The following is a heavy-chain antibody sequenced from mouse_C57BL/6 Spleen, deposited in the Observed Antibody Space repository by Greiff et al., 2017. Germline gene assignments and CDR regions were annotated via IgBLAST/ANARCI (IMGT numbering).Heavy chain of an antibody. CDR1: GFTFSDYY. J-gene: IGHJ2*01. Sequence: EVQVVESEGGLVQPGSSMKLSCTASGFTFSDYYMAWVRQVPEKGLEWVANINYDGSSTYYLDSLKSRFIISRDNAKNILYLQMSSLKSEDTATYYCARSYSQMVYFDYWGQGTTLTVSS. CDR2: INYDGSST. D-gene: IGHD2-12*01. V-gene: IGHV5-16*01. CDR3: ARSYSQMVYFDY.